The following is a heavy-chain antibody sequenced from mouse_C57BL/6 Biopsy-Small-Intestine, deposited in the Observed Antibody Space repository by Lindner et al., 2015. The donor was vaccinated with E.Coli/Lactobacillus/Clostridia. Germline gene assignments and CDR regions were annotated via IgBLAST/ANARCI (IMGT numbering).Heavy chain of an antibody. J-gene: IGHJ2*01. CDR3: ARGTRGDY. Sequence: VQLQESGPELVKPGASVKISCKASGYAFSSSWMNWVKKRPGTGLEWIGRIYPGDGDPVYNGKFKGKATLTADKSSSAAYMQLSSLTSEDSAVYFCARGTRGDYWGQGTTLTVSS. D-gene: IGHD3-3*01. V-gene: IGHV1-82*01. CDR2: IYPGDGDP. CDR1: GYAFSSSW.